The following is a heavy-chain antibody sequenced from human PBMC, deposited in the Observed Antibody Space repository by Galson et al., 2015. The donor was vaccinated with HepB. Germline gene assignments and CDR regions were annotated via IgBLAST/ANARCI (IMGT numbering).Heavy chain of an antibody. CDR3: AREPNYYDSSGYYDDAIDI. V-gene: IGHV3-7*01. CDR2: IKQDGSEK. CDR1: GFTFSGSW. Sequence: SLRLSCAASGFTFSGSWMSWVRQAPGKGLEWVANIKQDGSEKYYVDSVKGRFTISRDNAKNSLYLQMNSLRAEDTAVYYCAREPNYYDSSGYYDDAIDIWGQGTMVTVSS. J-gene: IGHJ3*02. D-gene: IGHD3-22*01.